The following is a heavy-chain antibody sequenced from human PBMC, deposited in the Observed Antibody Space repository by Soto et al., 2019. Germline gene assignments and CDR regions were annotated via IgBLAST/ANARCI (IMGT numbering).Heavy chain of an antibody. CDR1: GFTFSSNY. CDR2: ISSGGGT. D-gene: IGHD2-21*02. Sequence: GGSLRLSCAASGFTFSSNYMSWVRQAPGKGLEWVSVISSGGGTYYADSVKGRFTISRDNSKNTLYIQMNRLRDEDTAVYYCAGAGCGGDCYSVHDALDIWGQGTMVTVSS. V-gene: IGHV3-53*01. CDR3: AGAGCGGDCYSVHDALDI. J-gene: IGHJ3*02.